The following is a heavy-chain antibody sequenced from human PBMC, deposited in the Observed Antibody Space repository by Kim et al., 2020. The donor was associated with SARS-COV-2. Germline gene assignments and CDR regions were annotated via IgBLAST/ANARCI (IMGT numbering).Heavy chain of an antibody. CDR2: IRSKAHSYAT. V-gene: IGHV3-73*01. D-gene: IGHD4-17*01. CDR3: TRPYGDYPAG. Sequence: GSLRLSCAASGLIFSGSAMHWVRQASGKGLEWVGRIRSKAHSYATEYAAPVKGRFTISRDDSKNTAYLQMNSLKNEDTAVYYCTRPYGDYPAGWGQGTLVTVSS. J-gene: IGHJ4*02. CDR1: GLIFSGSA.